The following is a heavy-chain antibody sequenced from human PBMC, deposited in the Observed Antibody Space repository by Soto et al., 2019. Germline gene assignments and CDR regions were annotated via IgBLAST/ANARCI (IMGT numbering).Heavy chain of an antibody. D-gene: IGHD2-8*01. V-gene: IGHV4-30-4*01. J-gene: IGHJ6*02. CDR3: PRKKVSGYYYYGMDV. CDR2: IYYSGST. Sequence: PSESLSLTCTVSGGSISSGDYYWSWIRQPPGKGLEWIGYIYYSGSTYYNPSLKSRVTISVDTSKNQFSLKLSSVTAADTAVYYCPRKKVSGYYYYGMDVWGQGTTVTVSS. CDR1: GGSISSGDYY.